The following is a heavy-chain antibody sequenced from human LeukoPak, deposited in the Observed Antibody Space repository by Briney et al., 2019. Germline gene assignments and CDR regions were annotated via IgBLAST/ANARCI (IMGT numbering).Heavy chain of an antibody. Sequence: PGGSLRLSCAASGFTFSSYEMNWVRQAPGKGLEWVSYISSSGSTIYYADSVKGRFTISRDNAKNSLYLQMNGLRAEDTAVYYCARDPPMVRGVIMENWFDPWGQGTLVTVSS. CDR2: ISSSGSTI. J-gene: IGHJ5*02. D-gene: IGHD3-10*01. CDR3: ARDPPMVRGVIMENWFDP. V-gene: IGHV3-48*03. CDR1: GFTFSSYE.